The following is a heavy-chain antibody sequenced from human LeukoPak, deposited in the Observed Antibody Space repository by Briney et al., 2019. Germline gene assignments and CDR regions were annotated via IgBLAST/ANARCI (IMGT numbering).Heavy chain of an antibody. Sequence: GGSLRLSCEASGFTFYTFWMSWVRQAPGKGLEWVANIKQDGSEKYYLESVRGRFSISRDNAKNSLHLQMNRLRAEDTAVYYCARVGDNRYFGRSANDYWGQGTRVIVSS. J-gene: IGHJ4*02. CDR3: ARVGDNRYFGRSANDY. V-gene: IGHV3-7*01. CDR2: IKQDGSEK. CDR1: GFTFYTFW. D-gene: IGHD2/OR15-2a*01.